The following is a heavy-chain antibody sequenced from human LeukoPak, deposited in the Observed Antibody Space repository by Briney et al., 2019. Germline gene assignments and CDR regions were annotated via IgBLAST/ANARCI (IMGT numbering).Heavy chain of an antibody. J-gene: IGHJ5*02. D-gene: IGHD6-19*01. Sequence: GESLKISCKGSGYSFTSYWIGWVRQMPGKGLEWMGIIYPGDSGTRYSPSFQGQVTISADKSISTAYLQWSSLKASDTAMYYCARHGGKQWLVGNWFDPWGQGTLVTVSS. V-gene: IGHV5-51*01. CDR1: GYSFTSYW. CDR3: ARHGGKQWLVGNWFDP. CDR2: IYPGDSGT.